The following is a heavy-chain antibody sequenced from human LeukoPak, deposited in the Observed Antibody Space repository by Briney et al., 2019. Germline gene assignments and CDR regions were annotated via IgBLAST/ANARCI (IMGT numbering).Heavy chain of an antibody. V-gene: IGHV4-34*01. J-gene: IGHJ5*02. CDR1: GGSLSGYY. Sequence: SETLSLTCAVYGGSLSGYYWSWIRQPPGKGLEWIGEINHSGSTNYNPSLKSRVTISVDTSKNQFSLKVSSVTAADTAVYYCARGGYYGSGNDFRFDPWGQGTLVTVSS. CDR2: INHSGST. D-gene: IGHD3-10*01. CDR3: ARGGYYGSGNDFRFDP.